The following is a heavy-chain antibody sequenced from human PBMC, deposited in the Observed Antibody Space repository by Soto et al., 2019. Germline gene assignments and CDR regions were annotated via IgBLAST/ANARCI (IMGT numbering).Heavy chain of an antibody. D-gene: IGHD5-18*01. CDR2: IYYSGST. CDR3: ARFVDTTMVLDY. CDR1: GGSVSSGSHY. J-gene: IGHJ4*02. Sequence: SETLSLTCTVSGGSVSSGSHYWSWIRQPPGKGLDWIGYIYYSGSTNYNPSLKSRVTISVDASKNQFSLKLSSVTAADTAVYYCARFVDTTMVLDYWGQGTLVTVSS. V-gene: IGHV4-61*01.